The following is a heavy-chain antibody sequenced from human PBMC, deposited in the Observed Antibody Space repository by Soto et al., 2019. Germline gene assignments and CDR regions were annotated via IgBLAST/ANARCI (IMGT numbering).Heavy chain of an antibody. CDR2: IIPIFGTA. CDR3: ARVKCSGGSCRLSYNWFDP. V-gene: IGHV1-69*12. Sequence: QVQLVQSGAEVKKPGSSVKVSCKASGGTFSSYAISWVRQAPGQGLEWMGGIIPIFGTANYAQKFQGRVMITADDXXSXAXXELSSLRCEDTAVYYCARVKCSGGSCRLSYNWFDPWGQGTLVTVSS. D-gene: IGHD2-15*01. J-gene: IGHJ5*02. CDR1: GGTFSSYA.